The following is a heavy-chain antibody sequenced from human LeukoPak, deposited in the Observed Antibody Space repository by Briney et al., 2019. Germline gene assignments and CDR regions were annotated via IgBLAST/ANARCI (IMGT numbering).Heavy chain of an antibody. CDR2: IYYSGST. V-gene: IGHV4-59*02. CDR3: ATSLDPYSSSWYSYYYYGMDV. D-gene: IGHD6-13*01. CDR1: GGSVINYY. J-gene: IGHJ6*02. Sequence: SETLSLTCTVSGGSVINYYWNWIRQPPGKGLEWIGYIYYSGSTNYNPSLKSRVTISVDTSKNQFSLKLSSVTAADTAVYYCATSLDPYSSSWYSYYYYGMDVWGQGTTVTVSS.